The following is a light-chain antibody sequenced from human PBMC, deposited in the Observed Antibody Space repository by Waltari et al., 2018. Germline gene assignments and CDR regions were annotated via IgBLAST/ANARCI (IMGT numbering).Light chain of an antibody. CDR1: SRDIGTSDQ. CDR2: EVT. V-gene: IGLV2-8*01. Sequence: QSALTQPPSASGSPGQSVTIPCTGTSRDIGTSDQLSWYQQHPGTAPKLIIHEVTSRPSGVPDRFSGSKSGNTASLTVSGLQAEDEAEYYCCSYAGSDHFYVFGTGTHVTVL. CDR3: CSYAGSDHFYV. J-gene: IGLJ1*01.